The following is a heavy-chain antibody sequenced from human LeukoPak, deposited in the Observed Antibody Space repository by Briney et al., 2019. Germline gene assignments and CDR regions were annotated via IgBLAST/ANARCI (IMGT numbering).Heavy chain of an antibody. D-gene: IGHD3-16*01. CDR2: IIPIFGTA. J-gene: IGHJ1*01. V-gene: IGHV1-69*13. Sequence: SVKVSCKASGGTFSSYAISWVRQAPGQGLEWMGGIIPIFGTANYAQKFQGRVTITADESTSTAYMELSSLRSEDTAVYYCARDNLGAGNNSQHWGQGTLVTVSS. CDR3: ARDNLGAGNNSQH. CDR1: GGTFSSYA.